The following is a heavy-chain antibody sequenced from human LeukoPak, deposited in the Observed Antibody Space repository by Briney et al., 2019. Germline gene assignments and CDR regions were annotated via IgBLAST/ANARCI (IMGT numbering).Heavy chain of an antibody. V-gene: IGHV3-21*01. J-gene: IGHJ4*02. D-gene: IGHD1-26*01. CDR1: GFTFSSYS. CDR3: ARGYSGSYYFDY. Sequence: PGGSLRPSCAASGFTFSSYSMNWVRQAPGKGLEWVSSISSSSYIYYADSVKGRFTISRDNAKNSLYLQMNSLRAEDTAVYYCARGYSGSYYFDYWGQGTLVTVSS. CDR2: ISSSSYI.